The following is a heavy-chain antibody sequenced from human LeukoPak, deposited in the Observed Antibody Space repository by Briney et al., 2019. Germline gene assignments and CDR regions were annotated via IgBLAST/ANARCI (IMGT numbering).Heavy chain of an antibody. CDR3: AKIALSWVAGTIDF. D-gene: IGHD6-19*01. CDR2: IGNSDGST. V-gene: IGHV3-23*01. J-gene: IGHJ4*02. Sequence: GGSLRLSCAASGFTFNSYAMSWVRQAPGKGLEWVSGIGNSDGSTYYAESVKGRFTISRDNSKNTVYLQMNSLRVEDTAVYYCAKIALSWVAGTIDFWGRGTLATVSS. CDR1: GFTFNSYA.